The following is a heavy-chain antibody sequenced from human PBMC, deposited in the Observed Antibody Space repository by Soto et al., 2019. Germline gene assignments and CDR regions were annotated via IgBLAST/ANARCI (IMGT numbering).Heavy chain of an antibody. D-gene: IGHD6-13*01. Sequence: GGSLRLSCAASKFSFNNYWMHWVRQVPGKGPAWVSRINHDGSKTEYADSVKGRFTISRDNTNNTLYLQMDSLRVEDTAMYYCVRGPWGFSGTWYDYWGQGTLVTVSS. J-gene: IGHJ4*02. CDR1: KFSFNNYW. V-gene: IGHV3-74*01. CDR3: VRGPWGFSGTWYDY. CDR2: INHDGSKT.